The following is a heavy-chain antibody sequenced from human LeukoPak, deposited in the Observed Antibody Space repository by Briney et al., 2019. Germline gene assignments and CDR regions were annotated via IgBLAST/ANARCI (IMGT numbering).Heavy chain of an antibody. CDR1: GFTFSSYA. CDR2: ISGNGGST. Sequence: GGSLRLSCAASGFTFSSYAMRWVRQAPGKGLEWVSAISGNGGSTYYTDSVKGRFTISRDNSKNTLYLQMNSLRAEDTAVYYCAREDMATMDPPFDYWGQGTLVTVSS. CDR3: AREDMATMDPPFDY. J-gene: IGHJ4*02. D-gene: IGHD5-24*01. V-gene: IGHV3-23*01.